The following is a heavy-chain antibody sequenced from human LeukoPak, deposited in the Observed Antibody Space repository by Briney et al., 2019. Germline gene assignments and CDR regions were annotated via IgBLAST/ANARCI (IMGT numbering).Heavy chain of an antibody. J-gene: IGHJ5*02. Sequence: SETLSLTCTVSGGSISSGGYYWSWIRQPAGKGLEWIGRIYTSGSTNYNPSLKSRVTISVDTSKNQFSLKLSSVTAADTAVYYCARDAHCRGVACYSPYNWFDPWGQGTLVTVSS. CDR2: IYTSGST. D-gene: IGHD2-15*01. CDR1: GGSISSGGYY. CDR3: ARDAHCRGVACYSPYNWFDP. V-gene: IGHV4-61*02.